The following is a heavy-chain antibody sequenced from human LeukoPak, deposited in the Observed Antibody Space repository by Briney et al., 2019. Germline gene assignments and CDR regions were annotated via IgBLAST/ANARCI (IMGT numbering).Heavy chain of an antibody. CDR1: GGSITSYY. J-gene: IGHJ5*02. D-gene: IGHD3-3*01. Sequence: SETLSLTCTVSGGSITSYYWSWVRQPPGKGLEWIGYIYYSGSTNYNPSLKSRVTISVHTSNNQFSLKLSSVTAADTAVYYCARGGGSHRFDPWGQGTLVTVSS. CDR3: ARGGGSHRFDP. V-gene: IGHV4-59*01. CDR2: IYYSGST.